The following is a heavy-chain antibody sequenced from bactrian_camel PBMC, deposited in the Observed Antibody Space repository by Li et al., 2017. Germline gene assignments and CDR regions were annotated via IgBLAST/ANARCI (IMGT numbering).Heavy chain of an antibody. CDR2: ISSTNNYA. V-gene: IGHV3-2*01. D-gene: IGHD4*01. CDR3: VSAQTANSAYGVYY. CDR1: GFTFSSAH. Sequence: HVQLVESGEGLVQPGGSLRLSCAASGFTFSSAHMSWIRQAPGKGLDWVSSISSTNNYATYADSVKGRFTISRDNAKNTVYLQMNSPKPEDTAVYYCVSAQTANSAYGVYYWGQGTQVTVS. J-gene: IGHJ4*01.